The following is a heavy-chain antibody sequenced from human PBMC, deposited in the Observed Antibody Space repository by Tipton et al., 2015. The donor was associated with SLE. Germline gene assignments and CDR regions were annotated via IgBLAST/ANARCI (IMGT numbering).Heavy chain of an antibody. CDR3: ARETYCGGDCFDL. D-gene: IGHD2-21*01. J-gene: IGHJ4*01. CDR1: GGSIGTYY. Sequence: TLSLTCTVSGGSIGTYYWSWIRQPPGKGLEYIGLIHYSGNTNYNPSLKSRVTISVDTSRNQFSLKLSHVTAADTAVYYCARETYCGGDCFDLWGKGALVTVSS. V-gene: IGHV4-59*01. CDR2: IHYSGNT.